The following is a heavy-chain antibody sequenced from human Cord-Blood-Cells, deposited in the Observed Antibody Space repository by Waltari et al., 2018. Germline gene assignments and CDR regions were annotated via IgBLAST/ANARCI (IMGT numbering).Heavy chain of an antibody. J-gene: IGHJ4*02. CDR3: ASPATYGGNDY. D-gene: IGHD2-15*01. CDR2: IYYSGST. V-gene: IGHV4-39*07. CDR1: GGPISSSSYY. Sequence: QLQLQESGPGLVKPSETLSLTCTVSGGPISSSSYYWGWIRQPPGKGLEWIGSIYYSGSTYYNPSLKSRVTISVDTSKNQFSLKLSSVTAADTAVYYCASPATYGGNDYWGQGTLVTVSS.